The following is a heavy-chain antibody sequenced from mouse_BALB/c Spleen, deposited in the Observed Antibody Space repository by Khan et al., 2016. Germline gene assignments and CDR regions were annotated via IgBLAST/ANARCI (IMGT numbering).Heavy chain of an antibody. CDR3: DGMDFYDGYSDC. CDR2: ICSGGST. J-gene: IGHJ2*01. V-gene: IGHV2-4*02. CDR1: GFTLTSSG. Sequence: QVQLKESGPGLVQPSQSLSITCTASGFTLTSSGIHWVRQPPGKGLEWLGVICSGGSTAYNAAFISRLTISEVKSKSQVFLGMNSRQADDTAIYYYDGMDFYDGYSDCSGKGTILTVSS. D-gene: IGHD2-3*01.